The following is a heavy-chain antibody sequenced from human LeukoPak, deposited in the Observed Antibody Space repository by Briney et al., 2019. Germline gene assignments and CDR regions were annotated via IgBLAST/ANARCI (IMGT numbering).Heavy chain of an antibody. CDR3: ARARGLDFWSGHYPSTFDY. D-gene: IGHD3-3*01. CDR2: ISAYNGNT. CDR1: GYTLTSYG. Sequence: ASVKVSCKASGYTLTSYGISWVRQAPGQGLEWMGWISAYNGNTNYAQKLQGRVTMTTDTSTSTAYMELRSLRSDDTAVYYCARARGLDFWSGHYPSTFDYWGQGTLVTVSS. V-gene: IGHV1-18*01. J-gene: IGHJ4*02.